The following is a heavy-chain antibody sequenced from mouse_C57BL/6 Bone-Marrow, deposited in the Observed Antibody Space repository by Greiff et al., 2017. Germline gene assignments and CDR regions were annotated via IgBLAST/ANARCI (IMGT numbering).Heavy chain of an antibody. Sequence: QVQLQQPGAELVRPGTSVKLSCKASGYTFTSYWMHWVKQRPGQGLEWIGGIDPSDSYTNYNQKFKGKATLTVDTSSSTAYMQLSSLTSEDSAVYYCARLLWFAYWGQGTLVTVSA. CDR2: IDPSDSYT. CDR3: ARLLWFAY. V-gene: IGHV1-59*01. J-gene: IGHJ3*01. CDR1: GYTFTSYW.